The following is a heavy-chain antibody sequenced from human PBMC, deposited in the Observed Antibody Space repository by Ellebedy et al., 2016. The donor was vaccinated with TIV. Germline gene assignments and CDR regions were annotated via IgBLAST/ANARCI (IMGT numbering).Heavy chain of an antibody. CDR1: GFTFSSYT. J-gene: IGHJ4*02. CDR2: ITSSSGNI. D-gene: IGHD3-9*01. V-gene: IGHV3-48*01. CDR3: AKVAWSTEQFDWLFHSDY. Sequence: PGGSLRLSCVASGFTFSSYTMNWVRQAPGKGLEWVSYITSSSGNIKYADSVSGRFTISRDNAKSSLYLQMNSLRAGDTAIYYCAKVAWSTEQFDWLFHSDYWGQGTLVTVSS.